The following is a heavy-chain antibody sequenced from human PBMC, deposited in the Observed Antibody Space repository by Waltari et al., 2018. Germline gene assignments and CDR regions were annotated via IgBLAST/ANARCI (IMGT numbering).Heavy chain of an antibody. J-gene: IGHJ4*02. CDR2: IKSKTDGGTT. V-gene: IGHV3-15*07. CDR1: GFTFSNAW. CDR3: TTEGIAVAEGFDY. Sequence: EVQLVESGGGLVKPGGSLRLSCAASGFTFSNAWLNWVRQAPGKGLEWVGRIKSKTDGGTTDYAAPVKGRFTISRDDSKNTLYLQMNSLKTEDTAVYYCTTEGIAVAEGFDYWGQGTLVTVSS. D-gene: IGHD6-19*01.